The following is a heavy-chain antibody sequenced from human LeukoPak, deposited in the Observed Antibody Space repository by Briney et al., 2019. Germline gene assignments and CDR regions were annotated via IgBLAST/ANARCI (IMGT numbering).Heavy chain of an antibody. D-gene: IGHD6-19*01. Sequence: PSETLSLTCTVSGGSIRSSSYYWGWIRQPPGKGLEWIGTMYYSGSTYYNPSLKSRVTIPVDTSKNQFSLKLSSVTAADTAVYYCARRGSSDWNWFDPWGQGALVTVSS. J-gene: IGHJ5*02. V-gene: IGHV4-39*01. CDR3: ARRGSSDWNWFDP. CDR1: GGSIRSSSYY. CDR2: MYYSGST.